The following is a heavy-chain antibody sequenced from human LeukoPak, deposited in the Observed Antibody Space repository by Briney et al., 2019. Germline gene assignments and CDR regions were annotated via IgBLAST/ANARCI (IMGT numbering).Heavy chain of an antibody. CDR3: ARIVRGVDPWYYFDY. J-gene: IGHJ4*02. V-gene: IGHV1-2*06. D-gene: IGHD3-10*02. CDR1: GYTFTGYY. CDR2: INPNSGGT. Sequence: ASVKISCKASGYTFTGYYMHWGRQAPGQGLEWMGRINPNSGGTNYAQKFQGGVTMSRDTSISTAYMELSRLRSDDTAVYYCARIVRGVDPWYYFDYWGQGTLVTVSS.